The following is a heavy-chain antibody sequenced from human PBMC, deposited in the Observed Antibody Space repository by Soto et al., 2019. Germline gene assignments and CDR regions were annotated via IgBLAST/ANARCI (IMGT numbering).Heavy chain of an antibody. J-gene: IGHJ6*02. CDR2: ISSNGGST. V-gene: IGHV3-64*01. Sequence: QEKRLELVSAISSNGGSTYYANSVKGRFTISRDSSKNTVILQMASLRAEDMAVYYCSRVFCSGYDGYSYSVLDFWCQGTTFT. CDR3: SRVFCSGYDGYSYSVLDF. D-gene: IGHD5-12*01.